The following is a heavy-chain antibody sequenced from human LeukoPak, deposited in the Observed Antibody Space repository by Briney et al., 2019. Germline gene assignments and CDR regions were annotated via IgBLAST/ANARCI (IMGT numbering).Heavy chain of an antibody. CDR2: ISAYNGNT. D-gene: IGHD2-2*01. J-gene: IGHJ6*02. Sequence: GASVKVSCKASGYTFTSYGISWVRLAPGQGLEWMGWISAYNGNTNYAQKLQGRVTMTTDTSTSTAYMELRSLRSDDTAVYYCARDGIVVIPGYGMDVWGQGTTVTVSS. V-gene: IGHV1-18*01. CDR1: GYTFTSYG. CDR3: ARDGIVVIPGYGMDV.